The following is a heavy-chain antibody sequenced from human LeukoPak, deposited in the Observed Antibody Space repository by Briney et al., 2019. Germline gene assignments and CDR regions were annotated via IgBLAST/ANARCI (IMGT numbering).Heavy chain of an antibody. V-gene: IGHV1-69*06. CDR2: IIPTFGTA. J-gene: IGHJ4*02. D-gene: IGHD6-13*01. CDR1: GGTFSSYA. CDR3: ARALGVWQHVFDY. Sequence: SVKVSCKASGGTFSSYAISWVRQAPGQGLEWMGGIIPTFGTANYAQKFQGRVTITADKSTSTAYMELSSLRSEDTAVYYCARALGVWQHVFDYWGLGTLVTVSS.